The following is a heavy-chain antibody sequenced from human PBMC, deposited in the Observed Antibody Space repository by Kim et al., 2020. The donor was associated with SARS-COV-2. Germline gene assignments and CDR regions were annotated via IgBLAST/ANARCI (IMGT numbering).Heavy chain of an antibody. Sequence: GGSLRLSCAASGFTFSSYGMHWVRQAPGKGLEWVAVISYDGSNKYYADSVKGRFTISRDNSKNTLYLQMNSLRAEDTAVYYCAKDSFGKGVVVVSWGQGTLVTVSS. CDR3: AKDSFGKGVVVVS. CDR1: GFTFSSYG. CDR2: ISYDGSNK. J-gene: IGHJ5*02. V-gene: IGHV3-30*18. D-gene: IGHD2-15*01.